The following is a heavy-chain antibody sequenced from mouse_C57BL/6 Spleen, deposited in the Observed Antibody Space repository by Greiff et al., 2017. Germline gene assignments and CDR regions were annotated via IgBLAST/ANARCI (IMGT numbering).Heavy chain of an antibody. CDR3: ARHYDGYLDY. Sequence: EVKLVESGGDLAKPGGSLKLSCAASGFTFSSYGMSWVRQTPDKRLEWVATISSGGSYTYYPDSVKGRFTISSENAKNTLYLQMSSLKSEDTAMYYCARHYDGYLDYWGQGTTLTVSS. V-gene: IGHV5-6*01. J-gene: IGHJ2*01. D-gene: IGHD2-3*01. CDR1: GFTFSSYG. CDR2: ISSGGSYT.